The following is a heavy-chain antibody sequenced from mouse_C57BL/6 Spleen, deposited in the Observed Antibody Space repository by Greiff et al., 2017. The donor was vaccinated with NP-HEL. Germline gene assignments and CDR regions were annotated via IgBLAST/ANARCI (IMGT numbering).Heavy chain of an antibody. CDR2: IHPNSGST. V-gene: IGHV1-64*01. CDR1: GYTFTSYW. D-gene: IGHD1-3*01. CDR3: AESGIWFAY. J-gene: IGHJ3*01. Sequence: QVQLKQPGAELVKPGASVKLSCKASGYTFTSYWMHWVKQRPGQGLEWIGMIHPNSGSTNYNEKFKSKATLTVDKSSSTAYMQLSSLTSEDSAVYYCAESGIWFAYWGQGTLVTVSA.